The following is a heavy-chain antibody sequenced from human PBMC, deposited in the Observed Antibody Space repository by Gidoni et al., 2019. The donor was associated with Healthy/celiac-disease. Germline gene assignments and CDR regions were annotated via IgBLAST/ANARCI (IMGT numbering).Heavy chain of an antibody. D-gene: IGHD6-13*01. Sequence: EVQLVESGGGLVQPGGSLRLSCAASGFTFSSYAMNWVRQAPGMGLECVTYISSSGSTIYYADSVKGRFTISRDNAKNSLYMQMISLRAEDMAVYYSARDGAAAVGYWGQGTLVTVSS. CDR3: ARDGAAAVGY. J-gene: IGHJ4*02. CDR1: GFTFSSYA. V-gene: IGHV3-48*03. CDR2: ISSSGSTI.